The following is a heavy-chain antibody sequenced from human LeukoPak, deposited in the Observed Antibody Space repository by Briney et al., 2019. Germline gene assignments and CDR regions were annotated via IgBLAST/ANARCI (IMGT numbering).Heavy chain of an antibody. CDR3: ARDFRHYYGGYYYYMDV. CDR1: GGTFSSYA. J-gene: IGHJ6*03. V-gene: IGHV1-69*13. Sequence: SVKVSCKASGGTFSSYAISWVRQAPGQGLEWMGGIIPIFGTANYAQKFQGRVTITADESTSTAYMELSSLRSEDTAVYYCARDFRHYYGGYYYYMDVWGKGTTVTVSS. D-gene: IGHD3-10*01. CDR2: IIPIFGTA.